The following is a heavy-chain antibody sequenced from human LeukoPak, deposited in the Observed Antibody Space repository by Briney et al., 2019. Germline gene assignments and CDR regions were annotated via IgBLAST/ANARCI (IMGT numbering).Heavy chain of an antibody. V-gene: IGHV3-23*01. CDR3: ANRREGARPGFDY. Sequence: PGGSLRLSCAASGFTFTSYAMTWVRQAPGKGLEWVSAISANGRTTYYADSVKGRFTISRDNSKNTLYLQMNSLRAEDTAVYHCANRREGARPGFDYWGQGTLVTVSS. CDR1: GFTFTSYA. CDR2: ISANGRTT. J-gene: IGHJ4*02. D-gene: IGHD1-26*01.